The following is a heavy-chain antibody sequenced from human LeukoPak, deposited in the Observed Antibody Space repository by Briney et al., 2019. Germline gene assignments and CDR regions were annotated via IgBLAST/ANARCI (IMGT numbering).Heavy chain of an antibody. CDR3: ARLDCSSTSCYTFTNAFDI. CDR1: GGSTGSSNYY. V-gene: IGHV4-39*07. CDR2: ISYGGSF. D-gene: IGHD2-2*02. Sequence: SETLSLTCTVSGGSTGSSNYYGGWIRQPPGKGLEWIGSISYGGSFYYNPSLKSRVTISIDTSKNQFSLKLSSVTAADSAVYYCARLDCSSTSCYTFTNAFDIWGQGTMVTVSS. J-gene: IGHJ3*02.